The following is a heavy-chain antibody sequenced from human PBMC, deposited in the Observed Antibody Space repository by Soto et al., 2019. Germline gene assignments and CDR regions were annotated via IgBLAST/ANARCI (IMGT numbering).Heavy chain of an antibody. V-gene: IGHV3-11*04. J-gene: IGHJ3*02. D-gene: IGHD4-17*01. Sequence: PGGSLRLSCAASGSTFSDSYMSWIRQAPGKGLEWVSYISSSGSTIYYADSVKGRFTISRDNAKNSLYLQMNSRRAEDTAVYYCARDFGYGDYLRAFDIWGQGTMVTVSS. CDR1: GSTFSDSY. CDR3: ARDFGYGDYLRAFDI. CDR2: ISSSGSTI.